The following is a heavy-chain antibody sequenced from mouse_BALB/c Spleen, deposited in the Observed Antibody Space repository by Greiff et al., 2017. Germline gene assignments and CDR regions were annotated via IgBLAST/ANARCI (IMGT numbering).Heavy chain of an antibody. Sequence: EVQLQQSGAELVKPGASVKLSCTASGFNIKDTYMHWVKQRPEQGLEWIGRIDPANGNTKYDPKFQGKATITADTSSNTAYLQLSSLTSEDTAVYYCATLANCAFDYWGQGTTLTVSS. CDR3: ATLANCAFDY. CDR2: IDPANGNT. D-gene: IGHD4-1*01. V-gene: IGHV14-3*02. CDR1: GFNIKDTY. J-gene: IGHJ2*01.